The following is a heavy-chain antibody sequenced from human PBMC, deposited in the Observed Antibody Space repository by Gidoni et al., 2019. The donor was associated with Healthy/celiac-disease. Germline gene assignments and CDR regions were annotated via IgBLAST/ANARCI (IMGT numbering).Heavy chain of an antibody. CDR3: ARCARGYSYLFDY. V-gene: IGHV4-34*01. CDR1: GSSFSGYY. Sequence: QVQLQQWGAGLLKPSEPLSLTCAVYGSSFSGYYWSWIRQPPGKGLEWIGEINHSGSTNYNPSLKSRVTISVDTSKNQFSLKLSSVTAADTAVYYCARCARGYSYLFDYWGQGTLVTVSS. CDR2: INHSGST. D-gene: IGHD5-18*01. J-gene: IGHJ4*02.